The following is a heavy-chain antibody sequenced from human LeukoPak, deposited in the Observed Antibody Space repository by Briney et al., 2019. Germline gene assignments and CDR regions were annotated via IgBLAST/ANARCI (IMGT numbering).Heavy chain of an antibody. CDR1: GFTFGSSW. D-gene: IGHD6-13*01. CDR2: ISASSTYI. Sequence: GGSLRLSCAASGFTFGSSWMHWVRQAPGKGLEWVSSISASSTYIYYADSVKGRFTISRDNAKNSVYLQVNSLRAEDTAVYYCTRVGEQLAFDFWGQGTLVTVSS. V-gene: IGHV3-21*01. CDR3: TRVGEQLAFDF. J-gene: IGHJ4*02.